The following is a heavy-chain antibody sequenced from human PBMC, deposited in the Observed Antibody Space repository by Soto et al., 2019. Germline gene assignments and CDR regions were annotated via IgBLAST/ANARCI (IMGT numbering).Heavy chain of an antibody. Sequence: SETLSLTCTVSGGSISSGGYYWSWIRQHPGKGLEWIGYIYYSGSTYYNPSLKSRVTISVDTSKNQFSLKLSSVTAADTAVYYCARGRVVINQRNWFDPWGQGTLVTVSS. CDR3: ARGRVVINQRNWFDP. D-gene: IGHD3-22*01. CDR2: IYYSGST. J-gene: IGHJ5*02. CDR1: GGSISSGGYY. V-gene: IGHV4-31*03.